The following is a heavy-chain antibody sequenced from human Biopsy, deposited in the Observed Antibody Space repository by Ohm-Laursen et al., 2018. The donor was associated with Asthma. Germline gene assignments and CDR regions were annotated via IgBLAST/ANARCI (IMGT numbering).Heavy chain of an antibody. Sequence: RSLRLSCAASGFSFSNFAIHWVRQAPGKGLEWVGVISKDASTQDYADSVKGRITMARDNSKNTLDLQMNSLREEGTAVYYCVRDGTDDAFDIWGQGTVVSVSS. CDR2: ISKDASTQ. CDR1: GFSFSNFA. D-gene: IGHD1-1*01. V-gene: IGHV3-30*05. CDR3: VRDGTDDAFDI. J-gene: IGHJ3*02.